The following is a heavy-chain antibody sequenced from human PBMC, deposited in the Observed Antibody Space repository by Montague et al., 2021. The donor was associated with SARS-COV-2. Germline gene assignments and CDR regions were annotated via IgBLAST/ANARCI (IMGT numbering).Heavy chain of an antibody. Sequence: SLRLSCAASGFTFGDYAMHWVRQAPGKGLEWVSGISWNSGSIGYADSVKGRFTISRDNAMNSMYLQMNSLRAEDTAVYYCARDPTKWELGYAFDIWGQGTMVTVSS. CDR1: GFTFGDYA. J-gene: IGHJ3*02. D-gene: IGHD1-26*01. CDR2: ISWNSGSI. V-gene: IGHV3-9*01. CDR3: ARDPTKWELGYAFDI.